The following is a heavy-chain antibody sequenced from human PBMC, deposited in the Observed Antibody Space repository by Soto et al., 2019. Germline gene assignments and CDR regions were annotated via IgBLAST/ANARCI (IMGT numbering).Heavy chain of an antibody. J-gene: IGHJ6*02. V-gene: IGHV3-23*01. CDR1: GFTFSKYA. Sequence: PGRSQRLSCAASGFTFSKYAMSCIRQAPGKGLEWVSAISGSGGSTYYADSVKGRFTISRASSKSTLYVQLNSLRAEDMAVYYYAIPVCSGGSCDSGGHNYYYGMDVWVQGTTVSVSS. CDR3: AIPVCSGGSCDSGGHNYYYGMDV. D-gene: IGHD2-15*01. CDR2: ISGSGGST.